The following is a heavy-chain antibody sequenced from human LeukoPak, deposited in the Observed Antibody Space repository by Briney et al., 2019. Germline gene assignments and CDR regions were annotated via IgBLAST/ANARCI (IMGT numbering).Heavy chain of an antibody. J-gene: IGHJ4*02. V-gene: IGHV3-11*01. CDR1: GFTFSDYY. CDR3: ARDFFGITNSWYYFDY. D-gene: IGHD6-13*01. CDR2: ISSSGNTI. Sequence: GGSLRLSCAASGFTFSDYYMSWIRQAPGKGLECVSFISSSGNTIYADSVKGRFTISRDNAKNSLYLRMNSLRAEDTAVYYCARDFFGITNSWYYFDYWGQGTLVTVSS.